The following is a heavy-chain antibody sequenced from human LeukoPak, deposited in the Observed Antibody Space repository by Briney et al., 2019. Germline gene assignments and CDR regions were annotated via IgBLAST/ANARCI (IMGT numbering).Heavy chain of an antibody. CDR1: GFTFSSYA. Sequence: GGSLRLSCAASGFTFSSYAMSWVRQAPGKGLEWVSAISGSGGSTYYADSVKGRFTISRDNFKNTLYLQMNSLRAEDTAVYCCAKDHLSEWFDPWGQGTLVTVSS. D-gene: IGHD5/OR15-5a*01. CDR2: ISGSGGST. CDR3: AKDHLSEWFDP. J-gene: IGHJ5*02. V-gene: IGHV3-23*01.